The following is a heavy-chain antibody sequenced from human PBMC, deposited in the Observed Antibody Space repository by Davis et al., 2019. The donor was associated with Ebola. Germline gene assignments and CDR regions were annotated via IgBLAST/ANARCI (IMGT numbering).Heavy chain of an antibody. CDR2: ISYDGSNK. Sequence: PGGSLRLSCAGSGFTFSNSPMHWVRQAPGKGLEWVAVISYDGSNKYYADSVKGRFTISRDNAKNSLYLQMNSLRAEDTAVYYCARGSRYWYFDLWGRGTLVTVSS. CDR1: GFTFSNSP. V-gene: IGHV3-30*12. CDR3: ARGSRYWYFDL. J-gene: IGHJ2*01.